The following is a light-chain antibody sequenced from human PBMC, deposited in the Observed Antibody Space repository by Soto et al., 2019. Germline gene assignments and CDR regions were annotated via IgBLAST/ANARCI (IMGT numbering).Light chain of an antibody. J-gene: IGLJ3*02. V-gene: IGLV2-23*01. Sequence: QSALTQPDSVSGSPGQSITISCTGTSSDVGSYNLVSWYQQHPGKAPKLMIYEGSKRPSGVSNRFSGSKSGNTASLTISGLQAEDEDDYYCCSYAGSSTWVFGGGTKLTVL. CDR3: CSYAGSSTWV. CDR1: SSDVGSYNL. CDR2: EGS.